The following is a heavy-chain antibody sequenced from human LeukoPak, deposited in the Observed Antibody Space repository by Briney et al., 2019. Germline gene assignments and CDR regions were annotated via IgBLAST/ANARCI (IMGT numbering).Heavy chain of an antibody. CDR2: TYYRSTWYN. D-gene: IGHD2-21*02. CDR1: GDSFSSNSVT. Sequence: LSLTCAISGDSFSSNSVTWNWIRQSPSRGLEWLGRTYYRSTWYNDYAVSVRGRITVNPDTSKNQFSLHLNSVTPEDTAVYYCARRLTQYDCFDPWGQGILVTVSS. V-gene: IGHV6-1*01. CDR3: ARRLTQYDCFDP. J-gene: IGHJ5*02.